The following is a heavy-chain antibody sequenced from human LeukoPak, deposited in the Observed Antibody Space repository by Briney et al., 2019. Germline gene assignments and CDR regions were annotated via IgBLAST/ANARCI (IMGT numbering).Heavy chain of an antibody. D-gene: IGHD6-13*01. J-gene: IGHJ4*02. CDR3: ASGRAAGRVLI. CDR2: IYSGGST. CDR1: GFTFSRLA. V-gene: IGHV3-53*01. Sequence: PGGSLRLSCAASGFTFSRLAMTWVRQAPGKGLEWVSVIYSGGSTYYADSVKGRFTISRDNSKNTLYLQMNSLRAEDTAVYYCASGRAAGRVLIWGQGTLVTVSS.